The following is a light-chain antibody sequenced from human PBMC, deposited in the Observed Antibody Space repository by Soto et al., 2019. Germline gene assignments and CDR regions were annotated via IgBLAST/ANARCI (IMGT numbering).Light chain of an antibody. CDR1: QSVGNF. V-gene: IGKV1-39*01. Sequence: DIQMTQSPSSLSSSVGDRVTITCRASQSVGNFLNWYQQKPGKAPNLLMYAASTLQSGVPSRFSGSGSGTDFTLTISSLQAEDFATYYCQQTRRYPSTFGGGTKVDIK. CDR3: QQTRRYPST. J-gene: IGKJ4*01. CDR2: AAS.